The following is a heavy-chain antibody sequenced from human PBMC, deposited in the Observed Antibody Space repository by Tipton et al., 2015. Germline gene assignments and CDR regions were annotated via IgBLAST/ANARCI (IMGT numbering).Heavy chain of an antibody. J-gene: IGHJ3*02. D-gene: IGHD3-10*01. V-gene: IGHV4-61*05. CDR1: GGSISSSSHH. CDR2: IYYSGST. CDR3: ARSDVERNTVFVFEI. Sequence: TLSLTCNVSGGSISSSSHHWAWIRQPPGKGLEWIGYIYYSGSTNYNPSLKSRVTISVDTSNKQISLNLSSVTAADTAVYYCARSDVERNTVFVFEIWGPGTMVTVSS.